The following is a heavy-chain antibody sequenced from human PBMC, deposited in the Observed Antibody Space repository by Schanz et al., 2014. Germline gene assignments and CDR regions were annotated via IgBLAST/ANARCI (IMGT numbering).Heavy chain of an antibody. J-gene: IGHJ4*02. CDR1: GFTFSSHW. Sequence: EVQLVQSGGGLVQPGGSLRLSCAASGFTFSSHWMHWVCQDPGKGLVWVARINSVGSNTDYADSVTGRFTISRDNAKNTLYLQMNTLRAEDTALYYCARDRRNADLDYWGQGTLVTVSS. V-gene: IGHV3-74*01. CDR2: INSVGSNT. CDR3: ARDRRNADLDY. D-gene: IGHD1-1*01.